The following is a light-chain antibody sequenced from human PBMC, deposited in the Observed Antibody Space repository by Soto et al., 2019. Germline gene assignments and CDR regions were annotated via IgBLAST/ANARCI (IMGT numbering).Light chain of an antibody. CDR2: GAS. CDR3: QQYGSSPYT. Sequence: ETVMTQSPAILSVSPGERATLSCRASHSISSELAWYQQKPGQAPRLLIYGASTRATGIPARFSGSGSGTEFTLTISRLEPEDFAVYYCQQYGSSPYTFGLGTTVDIK. J-gene: IGKJ2*01. V-gene: IGKV3-15*01. CDR1: HSISSE.